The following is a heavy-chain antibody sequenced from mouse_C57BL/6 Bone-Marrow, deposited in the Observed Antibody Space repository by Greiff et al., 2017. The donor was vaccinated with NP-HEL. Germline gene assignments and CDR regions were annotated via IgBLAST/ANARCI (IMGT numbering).Heavy chain of an antibody. Sequence: EVKLMESGAELVRPGASVKLSCTASGFNIKDDYMHWVKQRPEQGLEWIGWIDPENGDTEYASKFQGKATITADKSSNTAYLQLSSLTSEDTAVYYCTTGVVDMDYWGQGTSVTVSS. CDR1: GFNIKDDY. CDR2: IDPENGDT. D-gene: IGHD1-1*01. CDR3: TTGVVDMDY. V-gene: IGHV14-4*01. J-gene: IGHJ4*01.